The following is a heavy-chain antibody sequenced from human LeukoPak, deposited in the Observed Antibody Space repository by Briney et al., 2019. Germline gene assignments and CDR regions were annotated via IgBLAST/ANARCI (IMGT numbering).Heavy chain of an antibody. CDR3: ARARDHYDYVWGSYRYSYFDY. J-gene: IGHJ4*02. CDR2: INNRGSST. D-gene: IGHD3-16*02. Sequence: PGGSLRLSCAASGFTFSSYTMSWVRQAPGEGLEWLSAINNRGSSTYYAGSVKDRFTISRDNSENTLYLQMNSLRAEDTAVYYCARARDHYDYVWGSYRYSYFDYWGQGTLVTVSS. V-gene: IGHV3-23*01. CDR1: GFTFSSYT.